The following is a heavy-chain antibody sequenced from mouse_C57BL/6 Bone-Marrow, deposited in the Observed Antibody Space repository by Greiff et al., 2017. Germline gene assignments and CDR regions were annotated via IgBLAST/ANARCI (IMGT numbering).Heavy chain of an antibody. CDR3: ARSGGYYVDWYFDV. J-gene: IGHJ1*03. CDR1: GFSLSTSGMG. CDR2: IYWDDDK. V-gene: IGHV8-12*01. Sequence: QVTLKVSGPGILQSSQTLSLTCSFSGFSLSTSGMGVSWIRQPSGKGLEWLAHIYWDDDKRYNPSLKSRLTISKDTSRNQVFLKFTIVDTADTATYYCARSGGYYVDWYFDVWGTGTTVTVSA. D-gene: IGHD2-3*01.